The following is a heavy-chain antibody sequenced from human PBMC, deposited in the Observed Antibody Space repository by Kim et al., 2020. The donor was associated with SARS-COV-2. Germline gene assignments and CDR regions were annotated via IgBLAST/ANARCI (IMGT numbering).Heavy chain of an antibody. V-gene: IGHV3-74*01. CDR3: ARPLTGPNCYDY. CDR2: INSDGSAT. Sequence: GGSLRLSCAASGFTFSTSWMNWVRQVPGKGLVWVSRINSDGSATAYADSVKGRSTISRDNAKNTFYLPLNSLRVEATALYYCARPLTGPNCYDYWGRGT. D-gene: IGHD3-9*01. J-gene: IGHJ4*02. CDR1: GFTFSTSW.